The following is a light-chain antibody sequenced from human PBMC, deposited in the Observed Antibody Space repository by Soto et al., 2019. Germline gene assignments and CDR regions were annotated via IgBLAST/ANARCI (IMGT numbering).Light chain of an antibody. CDR3: AAWDDSLSGYV. Sequence: QSVLTQPPSVSGAPGQRVTISCTGSSSNIGAGYDVHWYQHLPGTAPKLLIYTNSQRPSGVPDRFSGSKSGTSASLAISGLRSEDEADYYCAAWDDSLSGYVFGTGTKLTVL. J-gene: IGLJ1*01. CDR2: TNS. CDR1: SSNIGAGYD. V-gene: IGLV1-40*01.